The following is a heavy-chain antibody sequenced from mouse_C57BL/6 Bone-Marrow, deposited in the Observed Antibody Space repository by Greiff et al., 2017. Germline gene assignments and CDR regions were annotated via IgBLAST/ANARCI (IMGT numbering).Heavy chain of an antibody. CDR2: IVPGSGST. D-gene: IGHD3-1*01. V-gene: IGHV1-9*01. Sequence: VKLQESGAELMKPGASVKLSCKASGYTFTGYWMDWVKQRPGHGLEWIGEIVPGSGSTNYNEKFKGKATFTVDTSSNTAYMPLSSLTTEDSAISCCARKDRARSFAYWGQGTLVTVSA. CDR3: ARKDRARSFAY. J-gene: IGHJ3*01. CDR1: GYTFTGYW.